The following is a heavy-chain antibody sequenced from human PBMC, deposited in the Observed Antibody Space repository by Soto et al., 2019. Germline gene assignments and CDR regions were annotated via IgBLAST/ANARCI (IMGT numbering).Heavy chain of an antibody. CDR2: IYTSGST. V-gene: IGHV4-4*07. CDR3: ARGEYCSSTSCLNGYYYYYYGMDV. Sequence: SETLSLTCTVSGGSISSNYWSWIRQPAGKGLEWIGRIYTSGSTNYNPSLKSRVTMSVDTSKNQSSLKLSSVTAADTAVYYCARGEYCSSTSCLNGYYYYYYGMDVWGQGTTVTVSS. D-gene: IGHD2-2*01. CDR1: GGSISSNY. J-gene: IGHJ6*02.